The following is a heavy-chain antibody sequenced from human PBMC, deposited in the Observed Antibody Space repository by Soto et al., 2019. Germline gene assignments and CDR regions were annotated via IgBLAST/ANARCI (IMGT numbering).Heavy chain of an antibody. CDR3: AKDLVTYYDSSGSPSWFDP. V-gene: IGHV3-30*18. Sequence: GGSLRLSCAASGFTFSSYGMHWVRQAPGKGLEWVAVISCDGSNKYYADSVKGRFTISRDNSKNTLYLQMNSLRAEDTAVYYCAKDLVTYYDSSGSPSWFDPWGQGTLVTVSS. CDR2: ISCDGSNK. D-gene: IGHD3-22*01. J-gene: IGHJ5*02. CDR1: GFTFSSYG.